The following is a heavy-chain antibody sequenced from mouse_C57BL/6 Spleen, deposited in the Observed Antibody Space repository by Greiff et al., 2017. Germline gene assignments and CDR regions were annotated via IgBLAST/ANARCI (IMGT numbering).Heavy chain of an antibody. Sequence: QVQLQQPGAELVKPGASVKLSCKASGYTFTSYWMQWVKQRPGQGLEWIGEIDPSDSYTNYNQKFKGKATLTVDTSSSTAYMQLSSLTSEDSAVYYCARSGYDGYYAMDYWGQGTSVTVSS. CDR1: GYTFTSYW. CDR3: ARSGYDGYYAMDY. V-gene: IGHV1-50*01. D-gene: IGHD2-3*01. J-gene: IGHJ4*01. CDR2: IDPSDSYT.